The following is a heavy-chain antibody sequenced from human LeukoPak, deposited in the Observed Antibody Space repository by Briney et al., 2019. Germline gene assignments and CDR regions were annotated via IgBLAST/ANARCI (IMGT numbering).Heavy chain of an antibody. CDR2: INHSGST. V-gene: IGHV4-34*01. D-gene: IGHD2-2*02. Sequence: SETLSLTCAVYGGSFSGYYWSWIRQPPGKGLEWIGEINHSGSTNYNPSLKSRVTISVDTSKNQFSLKLSSVTAADTAVYYCARGRGVVPAAILGWFDPWGQGTLVTVSS. CDR1: GGSFSGYY. J-gene: IGHJ5*02. CDR3: ARGRGVVPAAILGWFDP.